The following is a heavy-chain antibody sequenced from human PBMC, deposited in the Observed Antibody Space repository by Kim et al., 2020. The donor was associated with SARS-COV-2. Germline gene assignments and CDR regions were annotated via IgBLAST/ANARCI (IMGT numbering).Heavy chain of an antibody. Sequence: SQTLSLTCAISGDSVSSNSAAWNWIRQSPSRGLEWLGRTYYRSKWYNDYAVSVKSRITINPDTSKNQFSLQLNSVTPEDTAVYYCARDRGRYCTGGVCPDDYYYCVDVWGKGTTVTVSS. CDR1: GDSVSSNSAA. D-gene: IGHD2-8*02. J-gene: IGHJ6*03. CDR3: ARDRGRYCTGGVCPDDYYYCVDV. CDR2: TYYRSKWYN. V-gene: IGHV6-1*01.